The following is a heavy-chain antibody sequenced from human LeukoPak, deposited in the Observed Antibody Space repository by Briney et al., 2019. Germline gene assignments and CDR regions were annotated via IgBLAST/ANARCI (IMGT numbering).Heavy chain of an antibody. CDR2: IYHSGST. V-gene: IGHV4-4*02. Sequence: SETLSLTCAVSGGSISSSNWWSWVRQPPGKGLEWIGEIYHSGSTNYNPSLKSRVTISVDKSKNQFSLKLSSVTAADTAVYYCXRESSGSYYYDYWGQGTLVTVSS. D-gene: IGHD1-26*01. CDR3: XRESSGSYYYDY. CDR1: GGSISSSNW. J-gene: IGHJ4*02.